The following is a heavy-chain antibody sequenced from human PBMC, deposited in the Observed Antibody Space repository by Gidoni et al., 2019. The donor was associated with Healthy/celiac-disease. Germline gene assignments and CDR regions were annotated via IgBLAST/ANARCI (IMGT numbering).Heavy chain of an antibody. D-gene: IGHD3-22*01. CDR2: INPNSGGT. Sequence: QVQLVQSGAEVKKPGASVKVSCKASGYTFTGYYMHWVRQAPGQGLEWMGWINPNSGGTNYAQKFQGRVTMTRDTSISTAYMELSRLRSDDTAVCYCARVRYYYDSSGYYDYWGQGTLVTVSS. CDR3: ARVRYYYDSSGYYDY. CDR1: GYTFTGYY. J-gene: IGHJ4*02. V-gene: IGHV1-2*02.